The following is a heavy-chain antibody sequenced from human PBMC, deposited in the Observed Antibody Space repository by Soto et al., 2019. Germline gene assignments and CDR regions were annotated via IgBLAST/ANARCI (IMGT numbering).Heavy chain of an antibody. CDR2: IKQDGRGK. Sequence: GGSLRPSCEASGFTFISYGLSWVGQPPGKGLEWVANIKQDGRGKYYVDTVKGRFTTSRDKAKNSWYLQMNSLRAEDTAVYYCARDRYFDWSLTYYYYYMDVWGKGTTVTVSS. CDR1: GFTFISYG. D-gene: IGHD3-9*01. CDR3: ARDRYFDWSLTYYYYYMDV. V-gene: IGHV3-7*01. J-gene: IGHJ6*03.